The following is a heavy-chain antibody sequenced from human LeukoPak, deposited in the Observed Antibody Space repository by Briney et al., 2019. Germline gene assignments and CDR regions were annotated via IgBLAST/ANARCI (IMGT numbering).Heavy chain of an antibody. CDR3: ARATWPESYYYYYYGMDV. D-gene: IGHD2-15*01. J-gene: IGHJ6*02. V-gene: IGHV3-74*03. Sequence: TGGSLRLSCAASGFTFSNYWMHWVRQAPGKGLVWVSHINSGGSRTTHAGSVKGRFTISRDNAKNTLYLQMNSLRAEDTAVYYCARATWPESYYYYYYGMDVWGQGTTATVSS. CDR1: GFTFSNYW. CDR2: INSGGSRT.